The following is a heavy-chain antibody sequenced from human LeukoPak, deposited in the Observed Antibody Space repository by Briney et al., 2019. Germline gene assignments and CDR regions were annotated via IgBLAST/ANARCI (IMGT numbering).Heavy chain of an antibody. Sequence: GGSLRLSCAASGFTFSKYAMTWVRQAPGKGLEWVSGISVSGGSTNYADSVKGRFTISRDNSKNTLYLQMNSLRAEDTAVYYCARDSNYGMDVWGQGTTVTVSS. CDR3: ARDSNYGMDV. J-gene: IGHJ6*02. V-gene: IGHV3-23*01. CDR2: ISVSGGST. CDR1: GFTFSKYA.